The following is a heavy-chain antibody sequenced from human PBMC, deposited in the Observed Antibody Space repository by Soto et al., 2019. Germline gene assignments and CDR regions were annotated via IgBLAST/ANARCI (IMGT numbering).Heavy chain of an antibody. Sequence: EVQLLESGGGLVQPGGSLRLSCAASGFTFSNYAMSWVRQAPGKGLEWVSTLSGSGGSTYYADSVKGRFTISRDNSKNTLYLQMNSLRAEDTVVYYCAKDTVPVATPWFDPWGQGTLVTVSS. V-gene: IGHV3-23*01. CDR1: GFTFSNYA. D-gene: IGHD2-2*01. CDR2: LSGSGGST. J-gene: IGHJ5*02. CDR3: AKDTVPVATPWFDP.